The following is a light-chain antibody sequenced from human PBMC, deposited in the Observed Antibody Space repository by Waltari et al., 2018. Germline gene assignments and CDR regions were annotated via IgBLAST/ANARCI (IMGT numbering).Light chain of an antibody. J-gene: IGKJ5*01. CDR2: AAS. V-gene: IGKV1-39*01. CDR1: QTVIIS. Sequence: DIHLTQSPSSLSASVGDRVTITCRTTQTVIISLNWYQQKPGKAPKLLIYAASSLQSGVPSRFSGSGSGTDFTLTISSLQPEDFATYYCQQSYSGPITFGQGTRLENK. CDR3: QQSYSGPIT.